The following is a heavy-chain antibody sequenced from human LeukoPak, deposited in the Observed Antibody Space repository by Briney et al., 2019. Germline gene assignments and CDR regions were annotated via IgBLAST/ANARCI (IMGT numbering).Heavy chain of an antibody. V-gene: IGHV3-33*01. CDR3: AREQVGFREDCYDSSGYGLDP. CDR2: IWYDGSNK. J-gene: IGHJ5*02. Sequence: GGSLRLSCAASGFTFSSYGMHWVRQAPGKGLEWVAVIWYDGSNKYYADSVKGRFTISRDNSKNTLYLQMNSLRAEDTAVYYCAREQVGFREDCYDSSGYGLDPWGQGTLVTVSS. CDR1: GFTFSSYG. D-gene: IGHD3-22*01.